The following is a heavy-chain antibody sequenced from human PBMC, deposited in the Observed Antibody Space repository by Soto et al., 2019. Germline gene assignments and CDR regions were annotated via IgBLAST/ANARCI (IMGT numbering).Heavy chain of an antibody. V-gene: IGHV1-18*04. CDR3: ARDCSSTSCYPYYYYGMDV. CDR2: ISAYNGNT. D-gene: IGHD2-2*01. Sequence: ASVKVSCKASGYTFASYGISWVRQAPGQGLEWMGWISAYNGNTNYAQKLQGRVTMTTDTSTSTAYMELRSLRSDDTAVYYCARDCSSTSCYPYYYYGMDVWGQGTTVTVSS. J-gene: IGHJ6*02. CDR1: GYTFASYG.